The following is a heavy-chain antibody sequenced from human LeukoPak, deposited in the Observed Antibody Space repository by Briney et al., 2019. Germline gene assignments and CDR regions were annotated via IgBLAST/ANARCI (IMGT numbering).Heavy chain of an antibody. J-gene: IGHJ4*02. V-gene: IGHV4-59*01. D-gene: IGHD6-13*01. CDR3: ARVQQQLLPFDY. CDR1: GGSISINY. Sequence: PSETLSLTWSVSGGSISINYWSWIRQPPGKGRESIGNIYYSGSTNYNPSLKSRVTISVDTSKKQFSLKLSSVTAADTAVYYCARVQQQLLPFDYWGQGILVTVSS. CDR2: IYYSGST.